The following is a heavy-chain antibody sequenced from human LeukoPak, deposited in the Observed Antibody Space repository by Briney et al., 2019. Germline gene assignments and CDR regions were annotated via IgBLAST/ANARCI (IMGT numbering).Heavy chain of an antibody. CDR2: INPNSGGT. Sequence: GASVKVSCKASGYTFSDYYMHWVRQAPGQGLEWMGWINPNSGGTNYAQKFQGRVTMTRDMSISTAYMEVSRLTSDDTAVYYCARATIADSSTYYIDYWGLGYPVTVSS. D-gene: IGHD3-22*01. CDR3: ARATIADSSTYYIDY. J-gene: IGHJ4*02. V-gene: IGHV1-2*02. CDR1: GYTFSDYY.